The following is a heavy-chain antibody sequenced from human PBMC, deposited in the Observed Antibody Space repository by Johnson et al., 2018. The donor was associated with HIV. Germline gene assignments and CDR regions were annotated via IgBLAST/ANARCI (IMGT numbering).Heavy chain of an antibody. J-gene: IGHJ3*02. CDR2: IHYDGTNK. V-gene: IGHV3-30*02. CDR3: TRRPDYDSSGYYYGAFDI. CDR1: GFTFSDYG. Sequence: QVQLVESGGGVVQPGGSLRLSCAASGFTFSDYGMHWVRQAPGKGLEWVSFIHYDGTNKYSPDSVKGRFTISRDDSKNTAYLQMNSLKTEDTAVYYCTRRPDYDSSGYYYGAFDIWGQGTMVTVSS. D-gene: IGHD3-22*01.